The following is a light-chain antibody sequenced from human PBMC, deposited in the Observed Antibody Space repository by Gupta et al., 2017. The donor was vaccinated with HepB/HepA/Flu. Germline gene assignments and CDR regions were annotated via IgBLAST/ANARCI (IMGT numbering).Light chain of an antibody. J-gene: IGKJ3*01. CDR1: QSISYF. V-gene: IGKV3-11*01. CDR2: DAS. CDR3: QQRSNCPCG. Sequence: EIVLTQSPATLSLSPGERATLSCRASQSISYFLAWYQQKPGQAPRLFIYDASNRASGIPARFRGSGSGTDFTLTISSLEPEDFAVYYCQQRSNCPCGFGPGTTVDIK.